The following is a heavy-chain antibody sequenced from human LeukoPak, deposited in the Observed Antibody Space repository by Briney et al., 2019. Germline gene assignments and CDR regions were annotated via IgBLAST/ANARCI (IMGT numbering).Heavy chain of an antibody. CDR1: GFTFSSYE. Sequence: GGSLRLSCEGSGFTFSSYEMNWVRQAPGKGLQWVSYISSSGNNIYYANSVKGRFTISRDNAKNSLYLQMNSLRAEDTAVYYCAALRYPPDWGQGTLVTVSS. CDR2: ISSSGNNI. CDR3: AALRYPPD. V-gene: IGHV3-48*03. J-gene: IGHJ4*02. D-gene: IGHD3-9*01.